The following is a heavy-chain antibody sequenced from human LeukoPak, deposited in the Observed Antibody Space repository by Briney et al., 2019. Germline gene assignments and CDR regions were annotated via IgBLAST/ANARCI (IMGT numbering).Heavy chain of an antibody. CDR1: GGSISSYY. D-gene: IGHD3-10*01. V-gene: IGHV4-59*01. CDR2: IYYSGST. J-gene: IGHJ5*02. CDR3: ARAGVRGVIKYNWCDP. Sequence: ASETLSLTCTVSGGSISSYYWSWIRQPPGKGLEWIGYIYYSGSTNYNPSLKSRVTISVDTSKNQFSLKLSSVTAADTAVYYCARAGVRGVIKYNWCDPWGQGTLVTVSS.